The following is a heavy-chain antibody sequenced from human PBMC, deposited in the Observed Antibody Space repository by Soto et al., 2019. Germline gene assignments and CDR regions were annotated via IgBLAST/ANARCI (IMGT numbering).Heavy chain of an antibody. Sequence: QLQLQESGPGLVKPSETLSLTCTVSGGSISSSSYYWGWIRQPPGKGLEWIGSIYYSGSTYYNPSRKSRVTISVDTSKDQFSLKLSSVTAADTAVYYCAILGSSCFDYWGQGTLVTVSS. J-gene: IGHJ4*02. CDR1: GGSISSSSYY. V-gene: IGHV4-39*01. CDR2: IYYSGST. CDR3: AILGSSCFDY. D-gene: IGHD6-13*01.